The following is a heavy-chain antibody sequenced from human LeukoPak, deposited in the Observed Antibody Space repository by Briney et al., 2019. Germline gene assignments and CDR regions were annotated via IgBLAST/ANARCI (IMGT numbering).Heavy chain of an antibody. J-gene: IGHJ4*02. CDR1: GGSISSSNW. D-gene: IGHD3-10*01. CDR2: IYHSGSI. Sequence: PSETLSLTCAVSGGSISSSNWWSWVRQPPGKGLEWIGEIYHSGSINYNPSLKSRVTISVDKSKNQFSLKLSSVTAADTAVYYCARVPSASLGELPDYWGQGTLVTVSS. V-gene: IGHV4-4*02. CDR3: ARVPSASLGELPDY.